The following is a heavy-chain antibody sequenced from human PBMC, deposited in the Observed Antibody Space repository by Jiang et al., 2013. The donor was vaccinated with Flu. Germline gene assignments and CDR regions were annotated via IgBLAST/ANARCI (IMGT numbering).Heavy chain of an antibody. CDR1: GGSISSYY. J-gene: IGHJ4*02. V-gene: IGHV4-4*08. D-gene: IGHD5-24*01. Sequence: GPGLVKPSETLSLTCTVSGGSISSYYWSWIRQPPGKGLEWIGYIYTSGSTNYNPSLKSRVTISVDTSKNQFSLKLSSVTAADTAVYYCAREGPGMATLGGLNYFDYWGQGTLVTVSS. CDR3: AREGPGMATLGGLNYFDY. CDR2: IYTSGST.